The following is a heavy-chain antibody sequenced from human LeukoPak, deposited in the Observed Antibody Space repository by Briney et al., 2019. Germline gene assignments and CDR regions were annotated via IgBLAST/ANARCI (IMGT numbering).Heavy chain of an antibody. Sequence: PGGPLRLSCAASGFTFSSYAMHWVRQAPGKGLEWVAVISYDGSNKYYADSVKGRFTISRDNSKNTLYLQMNSLRAEDTAVYYCASAPYSSGWYYFDYWGQGTLVTVSS. CDR2: ISYDGSNK. V-gene: IGHV3-30*04. CDR3: ASAPYSSGWYYFDY. J-gene: IGHJ4*02. CDR1: GFTFSSYA. D-gene: IGHD6-19*01.